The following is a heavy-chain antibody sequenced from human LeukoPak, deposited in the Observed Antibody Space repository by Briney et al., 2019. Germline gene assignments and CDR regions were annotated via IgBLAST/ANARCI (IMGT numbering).Heavy chain of an antibody. J-gene: IGHJ4*02. CDR1: GFTFTNYA. CDR2: IIGSGDSA. V-gene: IGHV3-23*01. D-gene: IGHD2-2*01. Sequence: PGGSLRLSRAPSGFTFTNYAMSWVRQAPGKGLEWVSSIIGSGDSAYYADSVKGRFTISRDNSKDTLYLQMNSLRAEDTAIYFCAKDEAWRPAADWGQGTLVTVSS. CDR3: AKDEAWRPAAD.